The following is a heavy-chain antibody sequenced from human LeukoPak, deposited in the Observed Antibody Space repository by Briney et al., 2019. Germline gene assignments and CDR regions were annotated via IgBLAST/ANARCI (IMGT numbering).Heavy chain of an antibody. CDR1: GASISSSY. CDR2: GHSSGST. V-gene: IGHV4-59*08. J-gene: IGHJ4*02. Sequence: SETLSLTCTVSGASISSSYWSWIRLPPGKGLEYIGYGHSSGSTNYNPSLKSRVTISVDTSKNQLSLNLNSVTAADTAVYYCARHPFATPFDHWGQGTLVTVSS. D-gene: IGHD2-15*01. CDR3: ARHPFATPFDH.